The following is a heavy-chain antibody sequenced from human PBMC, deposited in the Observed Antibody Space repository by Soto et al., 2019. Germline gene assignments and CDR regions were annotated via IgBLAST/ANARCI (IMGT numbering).Heavy chain of an antibody. CDR2: MNPDSGDA. CDR1: GYTFRNFD. CDR3: ARALAVRDTFDL. Sequence: QEQLVQSGAEVRKPGASVKVSCKASGYTFRNFDINWVRQATGQGLEWVGWMNPDSGDADYSPRFQGRFSMTRDISVSTAYMDLSSLVSEDTAVYYCARALAVRDTFDLWGQGTMVSVSS. J-gene: IGHJ3*01. D-gene: IGHD6-19*01. V-gene: IGHV1-8*02.